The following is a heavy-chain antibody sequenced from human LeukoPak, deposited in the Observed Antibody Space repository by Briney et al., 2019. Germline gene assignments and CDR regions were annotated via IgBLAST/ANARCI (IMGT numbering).Heavy chain of an antibody. CDR1: GFTFSYA. CDR2: ITGSGTST. CDR3: AKYISGWYYFDY. J-gene: IGHJ4*02. D-gene: IGHD6-19*01. Sequence: PGGSLRLSCAASGFTFSYAMSWVRQAPGKGLERVSAITGSGTSTYYADSVKGRFTISRDNSKNTLYLQMNSLRAEDTAVYYCAKYISGWYYFDYWGQETLVTVSS. V-gene: IGHV3-23*01.